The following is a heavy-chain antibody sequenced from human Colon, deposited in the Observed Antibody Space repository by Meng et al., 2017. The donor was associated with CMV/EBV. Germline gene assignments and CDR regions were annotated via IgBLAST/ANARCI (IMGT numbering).Heavy chain of an antibody. D-gene: IGHD3-16*01. CDR2: ISSSSSYI. CDR3: ARDRGTRLTSGGYYYYYGMDV. Sequence: GGSLRLSCAASGFTFSSYSMNWVRQAPGKGLKWVSSISSSSSYIYYADSVKGRFTISRDNAKNSLYLQMNSLRAEDTAVYYCARDRGTRLTSGGYYYYYGMDVWGQGTTVTVSS. V-gene: IGHV3-21*01. J-gene: IGHJ6*02. CDR1: GFTFSSYS.